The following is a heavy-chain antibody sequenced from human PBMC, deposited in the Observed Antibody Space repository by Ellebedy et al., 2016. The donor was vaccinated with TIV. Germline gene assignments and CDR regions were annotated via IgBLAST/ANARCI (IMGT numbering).Heavy chain of an antibody. D-gene: IGHD2-2*01. CDR3: ARGGYCSSTSCAPADAFDV. V-gene: IGHV3-33*01. J-gene: IGHJ3*01. CDR2: IWSDGSSK. CDR1: GFPFSTYV. Sequence: GGSLRLSCAASGFPFSTYVMHWVRQAPGKGLEWAAVIWSDGSSKYYADSVKGRFTISGDMSKNTVYLQRTSLPADDTAVYYCARGGYCSSTSCAPADAFDVWGPGTEVTISS.